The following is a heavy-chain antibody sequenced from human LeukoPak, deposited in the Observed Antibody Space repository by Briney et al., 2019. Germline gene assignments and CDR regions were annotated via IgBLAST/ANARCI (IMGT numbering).Heavy chain of an antibody. Sequence: ASVKVSCKASGYTFTSYGISWVRQAPGQGLEWMGWISAYNGNTNYAQKFQGRVTMTRDTSTSTVYLEMNSLRSDDTAVYYCARGCIRGGCFDSWGRGTLVIVSS. V-gene: IGHV1-18*01. CDR2: ISAYNGNT. CDR1: GYTFTSYG. J-gene: IGHJ5*01. D-gene: IGHD5/OR15-5a*01. CDR3: ARGCIRGGCFDS.